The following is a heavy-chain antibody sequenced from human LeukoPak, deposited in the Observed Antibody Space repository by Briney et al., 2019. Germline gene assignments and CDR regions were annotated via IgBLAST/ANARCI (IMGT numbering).Heavy chain of an antibody. CDR1: GFTFSNFA. Sequence: GGSLRLSCAASGFTFSNFAMSWVRQAPGKGLEWVSAISGSGGSTYYADSVKGRFTISRDNSKNTLYLQMNSLRAEDTAVYYCAKDTYDFSNWFDPWGQGTLVTVSS. V-gene: IGHV3-23*01. J-gene: IGHJ5*02. CDR3: AKDTYDFSNWFDP. CDR2: ISGSGGST. D-gene: IGHD3-3*01.